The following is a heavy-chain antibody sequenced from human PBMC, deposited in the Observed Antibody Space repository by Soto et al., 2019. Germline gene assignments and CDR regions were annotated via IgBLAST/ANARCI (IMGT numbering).Heavy chain of an antibody. Sequence: SHPCAASGFTISSYAMHWVRQAPGKGLEWVAVISYDGSNKYYADSVKGRFTISRDNSKNTLYLLMNSLRADDTAVYYCARGPSTLTRFDYWGQGTLVTVSS. D-gene: IGHD2-15*01. CDR2: ISYDGSNK. V-gene: IGHV3-30-3*01. J-gene: IGHJ4*02. CDR3: ARGPSTLTRFDY. CDR1: GFTISSYA.